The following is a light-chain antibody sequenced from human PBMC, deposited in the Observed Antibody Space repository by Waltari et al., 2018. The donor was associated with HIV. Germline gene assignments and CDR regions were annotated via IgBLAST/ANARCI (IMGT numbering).Light chain of an antibody. CDR1: SSDVGGYTL. J-gene: IGLJ1*01. V-gene: IGLV2-11*01. CDR3: CSYSGSGTLYV. CDR2: DVT. Sequence: QSALTQPRSVSGSPGQSVTISCTGTSSDVGGYTLVSWYQHHPGKAPKLVISDVTKRPSGVPDRFSGSKSGNTASLTISGLQAEDEADYYCCSYSGSGTLYVFGTGTEVTVL.